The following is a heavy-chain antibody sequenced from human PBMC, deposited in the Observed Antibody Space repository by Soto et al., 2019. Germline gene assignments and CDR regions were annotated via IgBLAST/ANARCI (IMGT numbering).Heavy chain of an antibody. Sequence: SVKVSCKASGFTFTSSAVQWVRQARGQRLEWIGWIVVGSGNTNYAQKFQERVTITRDMSTSTAYMELSSLRSEDTAVYYCAADLICGSSTSCAGGGDYWGQGTLVTVSS. J-gene: IGHJ4*02. CDR2: IVVGSGNT. V-gene: IGHV1-58*01. CDR1: GFTFTSSA. CDR3: AADLICGSSTSCAGGGDY. D-gene: IGHD2-2*01.